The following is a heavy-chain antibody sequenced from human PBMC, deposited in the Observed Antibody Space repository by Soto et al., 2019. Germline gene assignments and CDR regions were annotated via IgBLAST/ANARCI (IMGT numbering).Heavy chain of an antibody. D-gene: IGHD2-21*02. CDR3: ARSDCYGVCRGKWLDP. CDR1: GGSISSDDW. V-gene: IGHV4-4*02. Sequence: QVQLQESGPGLVKPSGTLSLTCAVSGGSISSDDWWTWVRQTPGKGLEWIGEIYHSGTTNYHPSLISRVTIAVDKAKSQFSLRLDSVTAADTAVYYCARSDCYGVCRGKWLDPWGQGILVTVSS. CDR2: IYHSGTT. J-gene: IGHJ5*02.